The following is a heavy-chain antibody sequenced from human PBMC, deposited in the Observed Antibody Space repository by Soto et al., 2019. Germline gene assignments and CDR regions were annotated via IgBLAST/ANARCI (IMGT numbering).Heavy chain of an antibody. Sequence: VGSLRLSCAASGFTFSNYGMHWVRQAPGKGLEWVAVISDDGVSKYYADSVQGRFTISRDNSESVVLLQMNSLRPDDTALYFCARAYYFGSGTSYTLYYWGQGTQVTAPQ. CDR2: ISDDGVSK. J-gene: IGHJ4*02. V-gene: IGHV3-30*03. D-gene: IGHD3-10*01. CDR1: GFTFSNYG. CDR3: ARAYYFGSGTSYTLYY.